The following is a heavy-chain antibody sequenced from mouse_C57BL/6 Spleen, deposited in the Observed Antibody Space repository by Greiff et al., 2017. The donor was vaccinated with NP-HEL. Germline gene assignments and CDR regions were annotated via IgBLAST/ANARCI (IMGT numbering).Heavy chain of an antibody. CDR2: ISSGSSTI. D-gene: IGHD1-1*02. J-gene: IGHJ2*01. CDR1: GFTFSDYG. CDR3: ARRTWGWDFDY. Sequence: VQLKESGGGLVKPGGSLKLSCAASGFTFSDYGMHWVRQAPEKGLEWVAYISSGSSTIYYADTVKGRFTISRDTAKNTLFLQMTSLRSEDTAMYYCARRTWGWDFDYWGQGTTLTVSS. V-gene: IGHV5-17*01.